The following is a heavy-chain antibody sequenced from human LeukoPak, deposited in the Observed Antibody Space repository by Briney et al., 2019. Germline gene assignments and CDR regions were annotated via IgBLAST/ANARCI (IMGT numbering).Heavy chain of an antibody. V-gene: IGHV3-23*01. Sequence: GGSLRLSCAASAFTFSTYAMNWVRQAPGKGLEWVSVISGSGGSTYYADSVKGRFTISRENSKNTLFLQMNSLRVEDTAVYYCAKGVGSSRMGVEYWGQRTLVTVSS. J-gene: IGHJ4*02. D-gene: IGHD1-26*01. CDR1: AFTFSTYA. CDR2: ISGSGGST. CDR3: AKGVGSSRMGVEY.